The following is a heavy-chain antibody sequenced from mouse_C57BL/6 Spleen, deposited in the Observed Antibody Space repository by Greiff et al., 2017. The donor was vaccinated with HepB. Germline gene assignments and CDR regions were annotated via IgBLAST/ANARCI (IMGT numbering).Heavy chain of an antibody. Sequence: QVQLKQPGAELVKPGASVKLSCKASGYTFTSYWMQWVKQRPGQGLEWIGEIDPSDSYTNYNQKFKGKATLTVDTSSSTAYMQLSSLTSEDSAVYYCASRYYGSSRYYFDYWGQGTTLTVSS. J-gene: IGHJ2*01. CDR2: IDPSDSYT. CDR3: ASRYYGSSRYYFDY. V-gene: IGHV1-50*01. D-gene: IGHD1-1*01. CDR1: GYTFTSYW.